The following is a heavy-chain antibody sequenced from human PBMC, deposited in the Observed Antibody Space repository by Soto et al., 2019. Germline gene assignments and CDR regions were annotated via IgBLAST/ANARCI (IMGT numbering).Heavy chain of an antibody. CDR2: ISSSSSYI. D-gene: IGHD3-16*01. CDR3: ATEGYVWGSYTALEY. CDR1: GFTFSSYS. J-gene: IGHJ4*02. V-gene: IGHV3-21*01. Sequence: GGSLRLSCAASGFTFSSYSMNWVRQAPGKGLEWVSSISSSSSYIYYADSVKGRFTISRDNAKNSLYLQMNSLRAEDTAVYYCATEGYVWGSYTALEYWGQGTLVTVSS.